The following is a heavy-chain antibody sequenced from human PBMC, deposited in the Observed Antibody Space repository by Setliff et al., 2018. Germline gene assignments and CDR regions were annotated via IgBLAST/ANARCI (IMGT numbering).Heavy chain of an antibody. CDR2: IIPIFGTA. CDR1: GGTFSSYA. V-gene: IGHV1-69*05. J-gene: IGHJ4*02. Sequence: SVKVSCKASGGTFSSYAISWVRQAPGQGLEWMGGIIPIFGTANYAQKFQGRVTITTDESTSTAYMELSSLRSEDTAVYYCASKGGYDFPHYFDYWGQGTLVTVSS. D-gene: IGHD5-12*01. CDR3: ASKGGYDFPHYFDY.